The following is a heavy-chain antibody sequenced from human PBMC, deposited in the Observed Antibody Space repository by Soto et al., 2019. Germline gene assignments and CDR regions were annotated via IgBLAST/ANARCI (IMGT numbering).Heavy chain of an antibody. V-gene: IGHV1-69*12. CDR2: IIPIFGTA. CDR3: ARREGNGYNDY. D-gene: IGHD5-12*01. CDR1: GGTFSSYA. Sequence: QVQLVQSGAEVKKPGSSVKVSCKASGGTFSSYAISWVRQAPGQGLEWMGGIIPIFGTANYAQKFQGRVTITAGECTSTAYMELSRLRSEATAVDYCARREGNGYNDYWGQGTLVTVSS. J-gene: IGHJ4*02.